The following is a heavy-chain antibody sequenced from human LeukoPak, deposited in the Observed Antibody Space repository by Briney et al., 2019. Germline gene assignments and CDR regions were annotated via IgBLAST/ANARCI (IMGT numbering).Heavy chain of an antibody. V-gene: IGHV3-23*01. Sequence: GGSLRLSCAASRFTFSSYAMSWVRQAPGKGLEWVSAISGSGSSTYYADSVKGRFTISRDNSKNTLYLQMNSLRAEDTAVYYCAKGKASGSWYFETFDYWGQGTLVTVSS. CDR1: RFTFSSYA. J-gene: IGHJ4*02. CDR3: AKGKASGSWYFETFDY. D-gene: IGHD6-13*01. CDR2: ISGSGSST.